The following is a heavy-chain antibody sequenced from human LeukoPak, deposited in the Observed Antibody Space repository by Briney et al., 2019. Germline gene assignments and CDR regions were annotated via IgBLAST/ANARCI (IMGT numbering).Heavy chain of an antibody. CDR3: AREGGGYAVFDY. V-gene: IGHV1-69*13. Sequence: SVKVSCKASGGTFGSYAISWVRQAPGQGLEWMGGIIPILGTANYAQKFQGRVTITADESTSTAYMELSSLRSEDTAVYYCAREGGGYAVFDYWGQGTLVTVSS. CDR2: IIPILGTA. D-gene: IGHD5-12*01. J-gene: IGHJ4*02. CDR1: GGTFGSYA.